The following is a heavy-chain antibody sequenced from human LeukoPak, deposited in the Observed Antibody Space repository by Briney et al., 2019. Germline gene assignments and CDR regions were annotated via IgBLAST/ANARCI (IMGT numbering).Heavy chain of an antibody. V-gene: IGHV4-59*01. Sequence: SETLSLTCTVSGGSISSYYWSWIRQPPGKGLEWIGYIYYSGSANYNPSLKSRVTISVDTSKNQFSLKLSSVTAADTAVYYCARGRSPSDYWGQGTLVTVSS. J-gene: IGHJ4*02. CDR2: IYYSGSA. CDR3: ARGRSPSDY. CDR1: GGSISSYY.